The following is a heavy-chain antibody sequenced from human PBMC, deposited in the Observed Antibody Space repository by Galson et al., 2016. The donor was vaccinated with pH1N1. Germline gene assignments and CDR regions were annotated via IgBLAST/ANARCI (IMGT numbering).Heavy chain of an antibody. CDR3: ARLWYGEYIDY. D-gene: IGHD3-10*01. CDR1: GVSISNTNYY. V-gene: IGHV4-39*01. CDR2: IYYTGNT. Sequence: ETLSLTCSVSGVSISNTNYYWGWIRQPPGKGLEWIVNIYYTGNTYYDASLQSRVTISVDTSKNQFSLKVKSVIAADTAVYYCARLWYGEYIDYWGQGTRVSVSS. J-gene: IGHJ4*02.